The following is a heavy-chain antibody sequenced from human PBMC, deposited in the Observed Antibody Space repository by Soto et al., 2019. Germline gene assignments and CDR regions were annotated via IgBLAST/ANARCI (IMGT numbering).Heavy chain of an antibody. V-gene: IGHV4-59*08. CDR2: IYYSGST. CDR3: AILFRGCSGGSCYPVQGYDY. J-gene: IGHJ4*02. D-gene: IGHD2-15*01. Sequence: ASETLSLTCTVSGGSISSYYWSWIRQPPGKGLEWIGYIYYSGSTNYNPSLKSRVTISVDTSKNQFSLKLSSVTAADTAVYYCAILFRGCSGGSCYPVQGYDYWGQGTLVTVSS. CDR1: GGSISSYY.